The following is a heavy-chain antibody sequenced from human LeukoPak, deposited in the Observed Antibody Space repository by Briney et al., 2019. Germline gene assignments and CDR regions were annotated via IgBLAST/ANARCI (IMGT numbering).Heavy chain of an antibody. Sequence: SQTLSLTCTVSGGSISSGGYYWSWIRQHPGKGLEWIGYIYYSGSTYYNPSLKSRVTISVDTSKNQFSLKLSSVTAADTAVYYCARGYCSSTSCSIPYYYYYYGMDVWGQGTTVTVSS. CDR2: IYYSGST. CDR3: ARGYCSSTSCSIPYYYYYYGMDV. V-gene: IGHV4-31*03. D-gene: IGHD2-2*01. J-gene: IGHJ6*02. CDR1: GGSISSGGYY.